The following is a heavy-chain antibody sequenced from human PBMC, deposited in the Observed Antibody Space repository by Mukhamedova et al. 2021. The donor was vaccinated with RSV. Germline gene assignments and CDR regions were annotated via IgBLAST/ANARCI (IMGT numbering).Heavy chain of an antibody. D-gene: IGHD2-2*01. CDR3: ARDMEYQLLFPAPGWFDP. CDR2: ISYDGSNK. Sequence: WVAVISYDGSNKYYADSVKGRFTISRDNSKNTLYLQMNSLRAEDTAVYYCARDMEYQLLFPAPGWFDPWGQGTLVTV. V-gene: IGHV3-30*01. J-gene: IGHJ5*02.